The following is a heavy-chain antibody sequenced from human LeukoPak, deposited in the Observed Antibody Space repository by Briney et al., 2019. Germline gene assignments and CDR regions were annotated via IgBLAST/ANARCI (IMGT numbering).Heavy chain of an antibody. Sequence: ASVKVSCKAAGYTFSNYGISWVRRAPGQGLEWMGWISASSGNTNYAQKLQGRVTLTTDTSTTTVHMELRSLRFDDTAVYYCARVEERSGLLDYWGQGTLVTVSS. J-gene: IGHJ4*02. CDR2: ISASSGNT. D-gene: IGHD3/OR15-3a*01. CDR3: ARVEERSGLLDY. CDR1: GYTFSNYG. V-gene: IGHV1-18*01.